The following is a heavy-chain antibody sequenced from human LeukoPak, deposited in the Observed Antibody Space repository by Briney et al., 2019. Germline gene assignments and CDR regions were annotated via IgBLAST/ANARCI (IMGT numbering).Heavy chain of an antibody. Sequence: GASVKVSCKASGYTFTSYYMHWVRQAPGQGLEWMGIINPSGGSTSYAQKFQGRVTMTRDTSTGTVYMELSSLRSEDTAVYYCARDRPVRGVGRWYFDYWGQGTLVTVSS. D-gene: IGHD3-10*01. J-gene: IGHJ4*02. V-gene: IGHV1-46*01. CDR1: GYTFTSYY. CDR3: ARDRPVRGVGRWYFDY. CDR2: INPSGGST.